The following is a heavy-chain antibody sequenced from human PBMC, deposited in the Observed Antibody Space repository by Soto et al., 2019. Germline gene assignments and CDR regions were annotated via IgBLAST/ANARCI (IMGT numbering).Heavy chain of an antibody. J-gene: IGHJ5*02. CDR1: GGPISSYY. CDR3: ARVIWLGEGTEGFAP. CDR2: IYYSGST. V-gene: IGHV4-59*01. D-gene: IGHD3-10*01. Sequence: PSETLSLTCTVSGGPISSYYWSWIRQPPGKGLEWIGYIYYSGSTNYNPSLKSRVTISVDTSKNQFSLKLSSVTAADTAVYYCARVIWLGEGTEGFAPWGQGTLVTVPS.